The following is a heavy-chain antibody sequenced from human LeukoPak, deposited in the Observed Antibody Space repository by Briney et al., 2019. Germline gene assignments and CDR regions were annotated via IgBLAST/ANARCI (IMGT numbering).Heavy chain of an antibody. D-gene: IGHD3-10*01. CDR3: ARDLYGSGSLYY. CDR2: IIPILGIA. CDR1: GGTFSSYA. J-gene: IGHJ4*02. V-gene: IGHV1-69*04. Sequence: SVKVSCKASGGTFSSYAISWVRQAPGQGLEWMGRIIPILGIANYAQKFQGRVTITADKSTSTAYMELSSLRSEDTAVYYCARDLYGSGSLYYWGQGTLVTVSS.